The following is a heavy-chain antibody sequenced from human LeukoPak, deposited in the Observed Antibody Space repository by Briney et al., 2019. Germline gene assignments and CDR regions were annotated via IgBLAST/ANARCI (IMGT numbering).Heavy chain of an antibody. Sequence: ASVKVSCKASGYTFTSYAIHWVRQAPGQRLEWMGWINAGNGNTKYSQKFQGRVTITRDTSASTAYMELSSLRSEDTAVYYCAREGPKGFLLDYWGQGTLVTVS. V-gene: IGHV1-3*01. J-gene: IGHJ4*02. CDR3: AREGPKGFLLDY. D-gene: IGHD2-15*01. CDR1: GYTFTSYA. CDR2: INAGNGNT.